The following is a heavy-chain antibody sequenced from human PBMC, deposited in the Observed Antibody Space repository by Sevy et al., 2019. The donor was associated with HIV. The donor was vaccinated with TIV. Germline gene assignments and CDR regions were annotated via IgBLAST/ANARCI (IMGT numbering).Heavy chain of an antibody. V-gene: IGHV3-66*01. J-gene: IGHJ4*02. D-gene: IGHD5-18*01. CDR1: GFTVNSNY. CDR3: GRGKSGYGYALNY. Sequence: GGSLRLSCAASGFTVNSNYMTWVRQAPGKGLEGVSVIHSDDTTYHADSVKDRFTISRDNFKNTLYLHMSSLRAEDTAGYYCGRGKSGYGYALNYWGQGTLVTVSS. CDR2: IHSDDTT.